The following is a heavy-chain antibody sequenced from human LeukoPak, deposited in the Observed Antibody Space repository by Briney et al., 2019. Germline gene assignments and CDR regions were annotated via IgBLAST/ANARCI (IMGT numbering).Heavy chain of an antibody. CDR1: GGSISSYY. V-gene: IGHV4-59*01. D-gene: IGHD2-2*03. J-gene: IGHJ4*02. CDR3: ARVLGYCSSTSCPSGYYFDY. Sequence: SETLSLTCTVSGGSISSYYWSWIRQPPGKGLEWIGYIYYSGSTNYNPSLKSRVTISVDTSKNQFSLKLSSVTAADTAVYYCARVLGYCSSTSCPSGYYFDYWGQGTLVTVSS. CDR2: IYYSGST.